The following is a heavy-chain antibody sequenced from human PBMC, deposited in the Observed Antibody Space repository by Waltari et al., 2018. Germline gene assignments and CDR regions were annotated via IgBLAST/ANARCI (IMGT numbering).Heavy chain of an antibody. CDR3: AREIRGTGYFPDAFDI. D-gene: IGHD3-9*01. J-gene: IGHJ3*02. Sequence: EVQLVESGGGLVQPGGSLRLSCAASGLIFGTYAMTWVRQAPGKGLEWVAYISSTGTTIYYTDSVQGRFTISRTNAQNSLYLQMNSLRAEDTAVYYCAREIRGTGYFPDAFDIWGQGTMVTVSS. CDR1: GLIFGTYA. V-gene: IGHV3-48*01. CDR2: ISSTGTTI.